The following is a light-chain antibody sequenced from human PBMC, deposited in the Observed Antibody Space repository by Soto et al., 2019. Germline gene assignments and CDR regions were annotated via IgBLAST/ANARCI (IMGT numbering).Light chain of an antibody. CDR3: QQRSNWPPRT. CDR1: QSVTTN. J-gene: IGKJ1*01. Sequence: EIVMTQSPATLSVSPGERVTLSCRAGQSVTTNLAWYQQKPGQAPRLLIYGASARATGTPARFSGSGSGTDFTLTISSLEPEDFAVYYCQQRSNWPPRTFGQGTKVDIK. CDR2: GAS. V-gene: IGKV3-15*01.